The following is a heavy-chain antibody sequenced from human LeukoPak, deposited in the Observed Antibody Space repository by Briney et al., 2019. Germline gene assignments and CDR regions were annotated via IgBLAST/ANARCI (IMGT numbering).Heavy chain of an antibody. Sequence: GGSLRLSCAASGFTFSNYAMHWVRQAPGRGLEWMSVISYDGRNKYFADSVKGRFTISRDNSKNTLYLQMNSLRAEDTAVYFCAKFRKPMALLDAFDMWGQGTMVTVSS. CDR3: AKFRKPMALLDAFDM. J-gene: IGHJ3*02. CDR2: ISYDGRNK. CDR1: GFTFSNYA. D-gene: IGHD1-14*01. V-gene: IGHV3-30-3*02.